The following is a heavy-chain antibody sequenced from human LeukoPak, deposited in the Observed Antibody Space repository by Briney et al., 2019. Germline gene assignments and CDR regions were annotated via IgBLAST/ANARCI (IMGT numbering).Heavy chain of an antibody. CDR2: IWSDGTDK. Sequence: GGSLRLSRATSGFTFSHYGMHWVRQAPGKGLEWVAVIWSDGTDKYYGDSVKGRFTISRDNSKKTVYLQMNSLRVEDTAVYYCAKDAQRGFDFSNSLESWGQGTLVTVSS. J-gene: IGHJ4*02. CDR3: AKDAQRGFDFSNSLES. V-gene: IGHV3-33*06. D-gene: IGHD4-11*01. CDR1: GFTFSHYG.